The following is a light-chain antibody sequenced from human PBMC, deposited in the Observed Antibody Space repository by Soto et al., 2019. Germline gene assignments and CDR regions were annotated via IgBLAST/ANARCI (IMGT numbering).Light chain of an antibody. Sequence: EVGLAQSPGTLSLSPGESATLSCRASQSVSSSFLAWYQQKAGQAPRLLIYGASRRATGIPDRFSGSGSGTDLTLTISSLEPEDFAIYYCQQRQYWPPITFGQGTRLEIK. CDR3: QQRQYWPPIT. V-gene: IGKV3D-20*02. J-gene: IGKJ5*01. CDR2: GAS. CDR1: QSVSSSF.